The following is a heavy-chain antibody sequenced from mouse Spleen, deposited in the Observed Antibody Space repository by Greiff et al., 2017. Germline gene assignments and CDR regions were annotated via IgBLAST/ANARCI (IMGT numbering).Heavy chain of an antibody. J-gene: IGHJ4*01. D-gene: IGHD1-1*01. Sequence: QVQLQQSGAELVRPGASVTLSCKASGYTFTDYEMHWVKQTPVHGLEWIGAIDPETGGTAYNQKFKGKAILTADKSSSTAYMELRSLTSEDSAVYYCTRYRIYYGSSYAMDYWGQGTSVTVSS. CDR2: IDPETGGT. CDR1: GYTFTDYE. V-gene: IGHV1-15*01. CDR3: TRYRIYYGSSYAMDY.